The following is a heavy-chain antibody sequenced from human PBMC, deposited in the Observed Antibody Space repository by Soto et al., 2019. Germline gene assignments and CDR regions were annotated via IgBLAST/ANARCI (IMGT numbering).Heavy chain of an antibody. Sequence: GGSLRLPCAASGFTFSSYAMSWVRQAPGKGLEWVSGISGSGGSTDYADSVKGRFTISRDNSKNTLYLQMNSLRVEDTAVYYCAKDTSVVPAAIVDYWGQGTMVTSPQ. J-gene: IGHJ4*02. D-gene: IGHD2-2*02. CDR1: GFTFSSYA. CDR2: ISGSGGST. V-gene: IGHV3-23*01. CDR3: AKDTSVVPAAIVDY.